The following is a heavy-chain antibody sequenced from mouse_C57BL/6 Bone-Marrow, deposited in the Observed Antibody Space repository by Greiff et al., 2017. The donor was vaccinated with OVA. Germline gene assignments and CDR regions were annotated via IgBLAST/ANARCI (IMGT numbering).Heavy chain of an antibody. CDR3: ARHLRSDWYFDV. Sequence: EVQLVESGGGLVQPGGSLKLSCAASGFTFSDYYMYWVRQTPEKRLEWVAYISNGGGSTYYPDTVKGRFTISRDNAKNTLYLQMSRLKSEDTAMYYCARHLRSDWYFDVWGTGTTVTVSS. J-gene: IGHJ1*03. CDR2: ISNGGGST. CDR1: GFTFSDYY. V-gene: IGHV5-12*01.